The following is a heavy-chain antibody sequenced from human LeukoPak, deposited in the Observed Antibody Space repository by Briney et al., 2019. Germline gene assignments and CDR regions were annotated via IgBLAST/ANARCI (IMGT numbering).Heavy chain of an antibody. CDR1: GYTFTGYY. Sequence: LGASVKVSCKASGYTFTGYYMHWVRQAPGQGLEWMGWINPNSGGTNYAQKFQGRVTMTRDTSISTAYMELSRLRSDDTAVYYCARGGPLLGGFYYDSSGYHLGVAFDIWGQGTMVTVSS. CDR3: ARGGPLLGGFYYDSSGYHLGVAFDI. D-gene: IGHD3-22*01. CDR2: INPNSGGT. V-gene: IGHV1-2*02. J-gene: IGHJ3*02.